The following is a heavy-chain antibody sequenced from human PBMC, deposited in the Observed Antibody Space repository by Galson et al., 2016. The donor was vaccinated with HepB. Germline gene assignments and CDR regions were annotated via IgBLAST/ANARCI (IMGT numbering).Heavy chain of an antibody. CDR3: ARDPQYQLTNYYYHGMDV. J-gene: IGHJ6*04. V-gene: IGHV3-7*01. Sequence: SLRLSCAASGFTFSSYWMTWVRQAPGKGLEWVAHIKHDGSEKYYVDSVRGRFTISRDNAKNSLYVQMNSLRAEDTAVYYCARDPQYQLTNYYYHGMDVWGKATTGTVPP. CDR1: GFTFSSYW. CDR2: IKHDGSEK. D-gene: IGHD2-2*01.